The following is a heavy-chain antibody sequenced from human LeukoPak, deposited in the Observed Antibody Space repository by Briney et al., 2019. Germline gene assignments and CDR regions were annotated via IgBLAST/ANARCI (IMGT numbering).Heavy chain of an antibody. Sequence: KPSETLSLTCTVFGGSIRSYYWSWIRQPAGKGLEWIGRIHTDGSTNYNPSLKSRVTMSADTSKNQFSLKVSSVTAADTAVYYCARGSYCSGGSCYSGYYFDYWGQGTLVTVSS. CDR3: ARGSYCSGGSCYSGYYFDY. D-gene: IGHD2-15*01. CDR1: GGSIRSYY. J-gene: IGHJ4*02. CDR2: IHTDGST. V-gene: IGHV4-4*07.